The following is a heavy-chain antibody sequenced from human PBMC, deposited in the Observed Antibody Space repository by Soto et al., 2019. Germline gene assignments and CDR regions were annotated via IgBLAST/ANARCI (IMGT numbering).Heavy chain of an antibody. CDR3: ARRYTTVTTSWFDP. D-gene: IGHD4-17*01. CDR2: IYYSGST. V-gene: IGHV4-39*01. CDR1: GGSISSSSYY. J-gene: IGHJ5*02. Sequence: QLQLQESGPGLVKPSETLSLTCTVSGGSISSSSYYWGWIRQPPGKGLEWIGSIYYSGSTYYNPSLKSRVTIFVDTSKNQFSLKLSSVTAADTAVYYCARRYTTVTTSWFDPWGQGTLVTVSS.